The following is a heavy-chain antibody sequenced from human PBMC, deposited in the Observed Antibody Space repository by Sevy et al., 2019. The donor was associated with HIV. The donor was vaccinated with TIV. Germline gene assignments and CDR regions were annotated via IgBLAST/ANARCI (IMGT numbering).Heavy chain of an antibody. CDR1: GFTFSSYA. CDR3: AKDLYYYDSSGYYTFDY. Sequence: GGSLRLSCAASGFTFSSYAMSWVRQAPGKGLEWVSAISGSGGSTYYADSVKGRFTISRDNSKNTLYLQMNSLRAEDTDVYYCAKDLYYYDSSGYYTFDYWGQGTLVTVSS. V-gene: IGHV3-23*01. D-gene: IGHD3-22*01. J-gene: IGHJ4*02. CDR2: ISGSGGST.